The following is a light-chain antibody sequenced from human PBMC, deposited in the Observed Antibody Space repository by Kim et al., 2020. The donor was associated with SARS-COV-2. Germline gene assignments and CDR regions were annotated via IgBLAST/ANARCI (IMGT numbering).Light chain of an antibody. CDR3: LQHNTYPIT. CDR2: GAS. V-gene: IGKV1-17*01. Sequence: ASVGDRATITCRASQDIRNDLGWYQQNPGRDPKRLIYGASSLQSGIPSRFSGSGSGTGFTLTISSVQPEDFATYFCLQHNTYPITFGQGTRLEIK. CDR1: QDIRND. J-gene: IGKJ5*01.